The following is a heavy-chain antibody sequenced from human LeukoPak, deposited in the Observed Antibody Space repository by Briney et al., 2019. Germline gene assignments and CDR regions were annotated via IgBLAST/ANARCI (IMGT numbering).Heavy chain of an antibody. CDR1: GGSFSGYY. V-gene: IGHV4-34*01. D-gene: IGHD3-22*01. CDR3: ARGPAYYYDSSSYGS. CDR2: INHSGST. Sequence: PSETLSLTCAVYGGSFSGYYWSWIRQPPGKGLEWIGEINHSGSTNYNPSLKSRVTISVDTSKNQFSLKLSSVTAADTAVYYCARGPAYYYDSSSYGSWGQGTLVAVSS. J-gene: IGHJ5*02.